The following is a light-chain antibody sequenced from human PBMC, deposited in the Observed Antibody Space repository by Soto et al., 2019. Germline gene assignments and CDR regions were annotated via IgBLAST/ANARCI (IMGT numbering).Light chain of an antibody. CDR1: SSDIGGYNY. CDR2: DVR. V-gene: IGLV2-14*01. Sequence: QSVLTKPASVSGSPGQSITISCTGTSSDIGGYNYISWYQQLPGKAPKFIIYDVRNRPSGVSNRFSGSRSGNTASLTISGLQAEDEADYYCSSYTSSSTVIFGGGTKVTVL. CDR3: SSYTSSSTVI. J-gene: IGLJ2*01.